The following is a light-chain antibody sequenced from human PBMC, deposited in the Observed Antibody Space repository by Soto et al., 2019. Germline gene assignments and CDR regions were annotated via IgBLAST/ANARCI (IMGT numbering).Light chain of an antibody. V-gene: IGKV3-20*01. J-gene: IGKJ1*01. CDR3: QHYCSSPRT. Sequence: EIVLTQSPGTLSLSPGERATLSCRASQSVSSSYLAWYQQKPGQAPRLLIYGASSRATGIPDSFSGSGSGTDFTLTISRLELEDVEVYSCQHYCSSPRTLCQGTKVDIK. CDR2: GAS. CDR1: QSVSSSY.